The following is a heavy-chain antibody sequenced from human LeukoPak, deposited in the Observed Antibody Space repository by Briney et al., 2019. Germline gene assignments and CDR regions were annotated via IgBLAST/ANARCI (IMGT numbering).Heavy chain of an antibody. CDR3: AKDVGYYYGSGSYFDY. D-gene: IGHD3-10*01. CDR2: ISGSGGST. J-gene: IGHJ4*02. V-gene: IGHV3-23*01. CDR1: GFTFSSYA. Sequence: PGGSLRLSCAASGFTFSSYAMSWVRQAPGKGLEWVSGISGSGGSTYYADSVKGRFTISRDNSKNTLYLQMNSLRAEDTAIYYCAKDVGYYYGSGSYFDYWGQGTLVTVSS.